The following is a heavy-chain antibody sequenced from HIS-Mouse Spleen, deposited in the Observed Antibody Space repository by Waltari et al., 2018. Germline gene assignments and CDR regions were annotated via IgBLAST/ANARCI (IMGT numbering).Heavy chain of an antibody. CDR1: GGSISSSSSL. V-gene: IGHV4-39*07. CDR3: AREIPYSSSWYDWYFDL. CDR2: IYYSGST. J-gene: IGHJ2*01. Sequence: QLQLQESGPGLVKPSETLSLTCTFPGGSISSSSSLTGWIRQPPGKGLEWIGSIYYSGSTYYNPSLKSRVTISVDTSKNQFSLKLSSVTAADTAVYYCAREIPYSSSWYDWYFDLWGRGTLVTVSS. D-gene: IGHD6-13*01.